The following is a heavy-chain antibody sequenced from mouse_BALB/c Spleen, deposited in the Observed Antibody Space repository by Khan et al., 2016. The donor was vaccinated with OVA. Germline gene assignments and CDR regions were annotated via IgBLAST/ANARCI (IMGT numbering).Heavy chain of an antibody. CDR1: GFTFSTYG. CDR3: TRLAYYYDSEGFAY. CDR2: VSTGGSYT. Sequence: EVELVESGGDLVKPGGSLKLSCAASGFTFSTYGMSWVRQTPDKRLEWVATVSTGGSYTYYQDSVQGRFTISRDNAKNTLYLHMSGLKSEDTAMFDCTRLAYYYDSEGFAYWGQGTLVTVSA. D-gene: IGHD1-1*01. J-gene: IGHJ3*01. V-gene: IGHV5-6*01.